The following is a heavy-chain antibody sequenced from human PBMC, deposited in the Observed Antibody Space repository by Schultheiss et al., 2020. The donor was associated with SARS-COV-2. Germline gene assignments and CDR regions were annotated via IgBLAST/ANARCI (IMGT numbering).Heavy chain of an antibody. D-gene: IGHD2-2*01. Sequence: GGSLRLSCAASGFTFSSYSMNWVRQAPGKGLEWVSTITGSGGRTYYADSVKGRFTISRDNSKNTLYLQMNSLRAEDTAVYYCTTGILLYDPWGQGTLVTVSS. V-gene: IGHV3-23*01. J-gene: IGHJ5*02. CDR3: TTGILLYDP. CDR2: ITGSGGRT. CDR1: GFTFSSYS.